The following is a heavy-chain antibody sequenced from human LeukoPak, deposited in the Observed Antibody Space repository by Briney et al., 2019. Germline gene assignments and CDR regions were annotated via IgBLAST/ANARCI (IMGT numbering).Heavy chain of an antibody. J-gene: IGHJ5*01. CDR1: GFTLSSYN. CDR2: IRNSGNTI. CDR3: ARVKVVGPKKFDS. V-gene: IGHV3-48*01. D-gene: IGHD1-26*01. Sequence: GGSLRLSCAVSGFTLSSYNMNWVRQAPGKGLEWVSYIRNSGNTIYYADSVKGRFTISRDPAKNSLYLQMNSLRAEDTAVYYCARVKVVGPKKFDSWGQGTLVTVSS.